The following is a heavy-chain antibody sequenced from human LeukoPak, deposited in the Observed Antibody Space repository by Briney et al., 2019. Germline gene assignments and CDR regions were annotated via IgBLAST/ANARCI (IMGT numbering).Heavy chain of an antibody. D-gene: IGHD6-13*01. J-gene: IGHJ4*02. CDR2: IKSKSDGGTA. CDR3: IASPAAGIDY. CDR1: GFTFSNAW. Sequence: GGSLRLSCAASGFTFSNAWMKWFRQAPGKGLEWVGRIKSKSDGGTADYTAPVTGRFTMSRDDSKNTLYLQMSSLKTEDTAVYYCIASPAAGIDYWGQGTLVTVSS. V-gene: IGHV3-15*01.